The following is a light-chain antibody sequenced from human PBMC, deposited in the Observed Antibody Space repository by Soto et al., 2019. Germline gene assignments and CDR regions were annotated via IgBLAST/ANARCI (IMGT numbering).Light chain of an antibody. Sequence: EIVLTQSPATLSLSPGGRATLSCRASQSVSSNLAWYQQKPGQAHRLLIQRAYTRATGIQARFSGSGSGTEFTLTIRSLQSEDFAVYSCKQYNNWPGTVGQGTKVDI. CDR3: KQYNNWPGT. V-gene: IGKV3-15*01. CDR2: RAY. CDR1: QSVSSN. J-gene: IGKJ1*01.